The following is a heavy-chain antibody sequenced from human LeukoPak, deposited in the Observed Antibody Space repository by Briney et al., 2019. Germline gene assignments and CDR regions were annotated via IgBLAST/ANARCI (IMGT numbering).Heavy chain of an antibody. Sequence: PGGSLRLSCAASGFTFSSYAMSWVGQAPGKGLEWVAAISGSGGSTYYVDSVKGRFTISRDNSKNTLHLQMNSLGAEDTAVYYCAKARTSTGGYHFDYWGQRTPVTVSS. CDR2: ISGSGGST. V-gene: IGHV3-23*01. J-gene: IGHJ4*02. CDR3: AKARTSTGGYHFDY. D-gene: IGHD2-8*02. CDR1: GFTFSSYA.